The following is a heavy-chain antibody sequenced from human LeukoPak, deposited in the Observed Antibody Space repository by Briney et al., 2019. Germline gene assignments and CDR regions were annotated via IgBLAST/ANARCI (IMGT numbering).Heavy chain of an antibody. Sequence: GGSLRLSCAASGFTFSSSWIHWVRQAPGKGLVWVSRINKDGSVTDYAESVKGRFSISRDNAKNTLYLQMNSLRVEDTAVYYCAKGVRYSEYWGQGTLVTVSS. CDR3: AKGVRYSEY. CDR2: INKDGSVT. V-gene: IGHV3-74*01. CDR1: GFTFSSSW. J-gene: IGHJ4*02. D-gene: IGHD3-10*01.